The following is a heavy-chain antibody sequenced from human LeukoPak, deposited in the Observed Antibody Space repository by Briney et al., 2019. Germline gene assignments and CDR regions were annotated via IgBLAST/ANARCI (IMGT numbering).Heavy chain of an antibody. Sequence: GSSVKVSCKASGGTFSSYAISWVRQAPGQGLEWMGGIIPIFGTANYEQKFQGRVTITADESTSTAYMELSSLRSEDTAVYYCARGLHYDFWSGYWFDYWGQGTLVTVSS. CDR3: ARGLHYDFWSGYWFDY. CDR1: GGTFSSYA. V-gene: IGHV1-69*01. D-gene: IGHD3-3*01. J-gene: IGHJ4*02. CDR2: IIPIFGTA.